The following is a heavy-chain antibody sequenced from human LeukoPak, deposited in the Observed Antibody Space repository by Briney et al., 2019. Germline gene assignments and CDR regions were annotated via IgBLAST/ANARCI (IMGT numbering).Heavy chain of an antibody. J-gene: IGHJ3*02. CDR2: INPNSGGT. V-gene: IGHV1-2*02. CDR3: ARGPSGWKSGPHDAFDI. CDR1: GYIFTDYY. Sequence: ASVKVSCKTSGYIFTDYYIHWVRQAPGQGLEWMGWINPNSGGTNYAQKFQGRVTMTRDTSISTAYMELSRLRSDDTAVYYCARGPSGWKSGPHDAFDIWGQGTMVTVSS. D-gene: IGHD6-19*01.